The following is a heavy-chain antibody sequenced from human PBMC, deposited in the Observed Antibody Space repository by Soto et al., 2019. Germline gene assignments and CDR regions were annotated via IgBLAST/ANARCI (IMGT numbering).Heavy chain of an antibody. J-gene: IGHJ4*02. CDR3: SHVSRTASAIDFEY. CDR1: GYTFSNYD. CDR2: VNPKNGDT. D-gene: IGHD1-1*01. Sequence: QVQLVQSGAELKKPGASVKVSCKASGYTFSNYDMNWVRQATGQGPEWIGWVNPKNGDTGYAQKFQGRVTLTTDISTTTADLVSPILLSEETALYYCSHVSRTASAIDFEYWGQGTLITVSS. V-gene: IGHV1-8*01.